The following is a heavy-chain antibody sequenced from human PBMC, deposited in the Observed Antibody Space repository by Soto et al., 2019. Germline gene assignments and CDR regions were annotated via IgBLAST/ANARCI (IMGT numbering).Heavy chain of an antibody. V-gene: IGHV3-23*01. CDR3: AGRTGSSTYYFDY. D-gene: IGHD1-26*01. J-gene: IGHJ4*02. CDR1: EFTFRNCG. CDR2: INDRGGDT. Sequence: GGSLRLSCATSEFTFRNCGIGWVRQAPGKGLEWVSGINDRGGDTNYADSVKGRFTISRDDSKNTLYLQMSSLRADDTAVYYCAGRTGSSTYYFDYWGQGALVTVSS.